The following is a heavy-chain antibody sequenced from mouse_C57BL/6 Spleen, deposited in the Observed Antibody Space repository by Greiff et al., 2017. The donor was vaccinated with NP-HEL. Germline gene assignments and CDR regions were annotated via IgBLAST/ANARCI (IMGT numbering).Heavy chain of an antibody. CDR3: ARTFITTPVDY. V-gene: IGHV3-6*01. Sequence: EVKLMESGPGLVKPSQSLSLTCSVTGYSITSGYYWNWIRQFPGNKLEWMGYISYDGSNNYNPSLKNRISITRDTSKNQFFLKLNSVTTEDTATYYCARTFITTPVDYWGQGTTLTVSS. D-gene: IGHD1-1*01. CDR1: GYSITSGYY. J-gene: IGHJ2*01. CDR2: ISYDGSN.